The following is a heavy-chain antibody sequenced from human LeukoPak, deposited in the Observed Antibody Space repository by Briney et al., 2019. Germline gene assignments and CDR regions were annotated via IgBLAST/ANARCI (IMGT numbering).Heavy chain of an antibody. D-gene: IGHD5/OR15-5a*01. J-gene: IGHJ3*02. CDR3: ARYRWSTGGDAFDI. Sequence: SQTLSLTCTVSGGSISSGDYYWSWIRQPPGKGLEWIGYIYYSGSTYYNPSLKSRVTISVDTSKNQFSLKLSSVTAADTAVYYCARYRWSTGGDAFDIWGQGTMVTVSS. V-gene: IGHV4-30-4*08. CDR2: IYYSGST. CDR1: GGSISSGDYY.